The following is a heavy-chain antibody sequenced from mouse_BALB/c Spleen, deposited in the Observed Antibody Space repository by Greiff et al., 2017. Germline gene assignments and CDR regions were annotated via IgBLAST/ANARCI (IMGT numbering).Heavy chain of an antibody. D-gene: IGHD1-1*01. V-gene: IGHV3-2*02. J-gene: IGHJ2*01. CDR1: GYSITSDYA. Sequence: EVKLQESGPGPVKPSQSLSLTCTVTGYSITSDYAWNWIRQFPGNKLEWMGYISYSGSTSYNPSLKSRISITRDTSKNQFFLQLNSVTTEDTATYYCARSDYGSSYCFDYWGQGTTLTVSS. CDR3: ARSDYGSSYCFDY. CDR2: ISYSGST.